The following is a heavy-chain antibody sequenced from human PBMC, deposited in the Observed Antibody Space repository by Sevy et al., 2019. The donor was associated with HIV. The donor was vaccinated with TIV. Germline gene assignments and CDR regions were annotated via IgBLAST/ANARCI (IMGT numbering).Heavy chain of an antibody. CDR2: ISSSSRYI. J-gene: IGHJ4*02. CDR1: GFTFSSYS. CDR3: ATYPISIVVPR. D-gene: IGHD2-21*01. Sequence: GGSLRLSCAASGFTFSSYSMNWVRQSPGKGLEWVSSISSSSRYIYYSDSVKGRFTISRDNAKNSLYLQMNSLRAEDTAVYYCATYPISIVVPRWGQGTLVTVSS. V-gene: IGHV3-21*01.